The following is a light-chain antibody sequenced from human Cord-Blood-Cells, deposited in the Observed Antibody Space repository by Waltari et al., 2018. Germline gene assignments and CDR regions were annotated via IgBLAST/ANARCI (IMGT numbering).Light chain of an antibody. Sequence: QSVLTQPPSVSGAPGQRVTISCTGSSSNIGAGYDVHWYQQLPGTAPKLPIYGNRNRPSGVPDRFSGSKSGTSASLAITGRQAEDEADYYCQSYDSSLSGSVFGGGTKLTVL. V-gene: IGLV1-40*01. CDR2: GNR. J-gene: IGLJ3*02. CDR1: SSNIGAGYD. CDR3: QSYDSSLSGSV.